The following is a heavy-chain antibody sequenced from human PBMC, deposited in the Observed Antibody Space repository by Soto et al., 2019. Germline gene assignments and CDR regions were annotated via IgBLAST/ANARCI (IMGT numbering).Heavy chain of an antibody. CDR3: ARDLDTALGYYYYYGMDV. Sequence: GGSLRLSCAASGFTFSTYGMHWVRQAPGKGLEWVALIWHDGSKKYYADSVKGRFTISRDNSKNTHFLQMNSLRVEDTALYYCARDLDTALGYYYYYGMDVWGQGTSVTVSS. D-gene: IGHD5-18*01. J-gene: IGHJ6*02. V-gene: IGHV3-33*01. CDR1: GFTFSTYG. CDR2: IWHDGSKK.